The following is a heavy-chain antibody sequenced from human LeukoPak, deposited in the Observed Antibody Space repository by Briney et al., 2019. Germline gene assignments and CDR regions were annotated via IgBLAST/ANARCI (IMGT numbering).Heavy chain of an antibody. Sequence: ASVKVSCKASGGTFSSYAISWVRQAPGQGLEWMGRIIPILGIANYAQKFQGRVTITADKSTSTAYMELSSLRSEDTAVYYCARETSGYSSSFDYWGQGTLVTVSS. CDR3: ARETSGYSSSFDY. J-gene: IGHJ4*02. CDR1: GGTFSSYA. CDR2: IIPILGIA. D-gene: IGHD6-13*01. V-gene: IGHV1-69*04.